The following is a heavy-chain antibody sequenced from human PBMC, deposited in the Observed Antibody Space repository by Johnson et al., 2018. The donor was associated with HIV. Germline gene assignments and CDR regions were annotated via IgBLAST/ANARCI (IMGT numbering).Heavy chain of an antibody. CDR3: ARVITEGGTRWAFDI. J-gene: IGHJ3*02. Sequence: QVQLVESGGGLVQPGGSLRLSCAASGFTFSSHAMHWVRQAPGKGLEYVSGISGNGGSTYYADSVKGRFTISRDNSKNTLYLQMNSLRAEDTAVYYCARVITEGGTRWAFDIWGQGTIVTVSS. D-gene: IGHD6-13*01. V-gene: IGHV3-64*04. CDR2: ISGNGGST. CDR1: GFTFSSHA.